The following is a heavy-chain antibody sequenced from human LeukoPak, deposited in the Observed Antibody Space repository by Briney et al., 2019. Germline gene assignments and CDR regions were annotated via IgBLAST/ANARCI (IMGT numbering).Heavy chain of an antibody. Sequence: PSETLSLTCTVSGGSISSSSYYWGWIRQPPGKGLEWIESIYYSGSTYYNPSLKGRVTISVDTSKNQFSLKLSSVTAADTAVYYCARHRQEMTTVTGYFDYWGQGTLVTVSS. D-gene: IGHD4-11*01. CDR1: GGSISSSSYY. J-gene: IGHJ4*02. CDR3: ARHRQEMTTVTGYFDY. CDR2: IYYSGST. V-gene: IGHV4-39*01.